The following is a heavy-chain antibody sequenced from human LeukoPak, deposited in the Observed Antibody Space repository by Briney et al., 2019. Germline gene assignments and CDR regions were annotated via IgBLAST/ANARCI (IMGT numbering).Heavy chain of an antibody. CDR2: ISSSSSYI. V-gene: IGHV3-21*01. J-gene: IGHJ4*02. CDR1: GFTFSSYG. Sequence: PGRSLRLSCAASGFTFSSYGMNWVRQAPGKGLGLVSSISSSSSYIYYADSVKGRFTISRDNAKNSLYLQMNSLRAEDTAVYYCATLWGIVATIEPYYFDYWGQGTLVTVSS. CDR3: ATLWGIVATIEPYYFDY. D-gene: IGHD5-12*01.